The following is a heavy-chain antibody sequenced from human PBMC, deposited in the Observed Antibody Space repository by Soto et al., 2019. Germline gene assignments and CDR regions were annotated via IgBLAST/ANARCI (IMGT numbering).Heavy chain of an antibody. D-gene: IGHD6-13*01. J-gene: IGHJ6*02. V-gene: IGHV3-15*07. CDR1: GFTFSNAW. CDR3: TTDSSSWPPLYYYGMDV. CDR2: IKSKTDGGTT. Sequence: GGSLRLSCAASGFTFSNAWMNWVRQAPGKGLEWVGRIKSKTDGGTTDYAAPVKGRFTISRDDSKNTLYLQMNSLKTEDTAVYYCTTDSSSWPPLYYYGMDVWGQGTTVTVSS.